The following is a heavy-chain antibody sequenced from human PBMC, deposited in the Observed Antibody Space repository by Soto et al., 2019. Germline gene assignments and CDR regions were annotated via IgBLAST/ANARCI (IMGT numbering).Heavy chain of an antibody. CDR1: GFTFSSYG. D-gene: IGHD3-16*01. J-gene: IGHJ6*02. CDR3: AKDRYWNDVLGSGYYYYGMDV. Sequence: GGSLRLSCAASGFTFSSYGMHWVRQAPGKGLEWVAVISYDGSNKYYADSVKGRFTISRDNSKNTLYLQMNSLRAEDTAVYYCAKDRYWNDVLGSGYYYYGMDVWGQGTTVTVSS. CDR2: ISYDGSNK. V-gene: IGHV3-30*18.